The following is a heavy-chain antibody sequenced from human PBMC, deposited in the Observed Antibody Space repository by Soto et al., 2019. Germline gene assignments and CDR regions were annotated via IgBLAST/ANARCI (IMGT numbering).Heavy chain of an antibody. D-gene: IGHD5-18*01. CDR2: VIPLFDTA. Sequence: QVQVVQSGAEVKKPGSSVKVSCKVSGGIFTNNAISWVRQAPGQGLEWLGGVIPLFDTAYYAQIFRGRLRVSANGAATTAYMDLSGLTSADPAVYFCATGGHNDGYNFYLGMDVLGQGTTVTVS. J-gene: IGHJ6*02. V-gene: IGHV1-69*01. CDR3: ATGGHNDGYNFYLGMDV. CDR1: GGIFTNNA.